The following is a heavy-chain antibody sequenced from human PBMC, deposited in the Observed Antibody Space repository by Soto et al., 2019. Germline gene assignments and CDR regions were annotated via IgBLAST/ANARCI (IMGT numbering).Heavy chain of an antibody. J-gene: IGHJ4*02. CDR2: ISAYNGNT. CDR3: ARDTYYYDSSGLDY. D-gene: IGHD3-22*01. CDR1: GYTFTSYD. Sequence: QVQLVQSGAEVKKPGASVKVSCKASGYTFTSYDISWVRQAPGQGLEWKGWISAYNGNTNYAQKLQGRVTMTTDTSTSTAYMELRSLISDDTAVYYCARDTYYYDSSGLDYWGQGTLVTVSS. V-gene: IGHV1-18*01.